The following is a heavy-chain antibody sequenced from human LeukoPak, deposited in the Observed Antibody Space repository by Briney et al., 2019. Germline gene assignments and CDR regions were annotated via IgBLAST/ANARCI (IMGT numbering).Heavy chain of an antibody. CDR2: ISAYNGNT. CDR1: GYTFTSYG. J-gene: IGHJ6*02. D-gene: IGHD2-2*01. CDR3: ARERQRGSTNNYYYYGMDV. Sequence: ASVKVSCKASGYTFTSYGISWVRQAPGQGLEWMGWISAYNGNTNYAQKLQGRVTMTTDTSTSTAYMELRSLRSDDTAVYYCARERQRGSTNNYYYYGMDVWGQGTTVTVSS. V-gene: IGHV1-18*01.